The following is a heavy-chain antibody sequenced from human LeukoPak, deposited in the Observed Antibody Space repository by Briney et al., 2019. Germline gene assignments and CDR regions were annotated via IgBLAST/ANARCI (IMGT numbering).Heavy chain of an antibody. V-gene: IGHV4-38-2*02. Sequence: SETLSLTCTVSGYSISSGYYWGWIRQPPGKGLERIGSIYHSGSTYYNPSLKSRVTISVDTSKNQFSLKLSSVTAADTAVYYCARDMGDILTGYSYFDYWGQGTLVTVSS. D-gene: IGHD3-9*01. CDR2: IYHSGST. CDR1: GYSISSGYY. J-gene: IGHJ4*02. CDR3: ARDMGDILTGYSYFDY.